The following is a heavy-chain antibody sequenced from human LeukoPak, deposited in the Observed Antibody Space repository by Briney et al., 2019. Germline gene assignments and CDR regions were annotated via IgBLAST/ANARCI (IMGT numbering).Heavy chain of an antibody. J-gene: IGHJ6*03. CDR2: INWNGGST. CDR3: ARSVEDYYYYYMDV. V-gene: IGHV3-20*03. Sequence: KGLEWVSGINWNGGSTGYADSVKGRFTIYRDNAKNSPYMQMNSLRAEDTALYYCARSVEDYYYYYMDVWGKGTTVTVSS.